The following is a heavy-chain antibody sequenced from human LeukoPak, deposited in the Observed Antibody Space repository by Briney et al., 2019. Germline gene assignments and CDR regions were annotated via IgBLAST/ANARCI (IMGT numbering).Heavy chain of an antibody. D-gene: IGHD1-26*01. CDR3: ARDLPEWELLAMGYYYYGMDV. V-gene: IGHV1-18*01. J-gene: IGHJ6*02. CDR2: ISAYNGNT. CDR1: GYTFTSYG. Sequence: ASVKVSCKASGYTFTSYGISWVRQAPGQGLEWMGWISAYNGNTNYAQKLQGRVTMTTDTSTSTAYMELRSLRSDDTAVYCCARDLPEWELLAMGYYYYGMDVWGQGTTVTVSS.